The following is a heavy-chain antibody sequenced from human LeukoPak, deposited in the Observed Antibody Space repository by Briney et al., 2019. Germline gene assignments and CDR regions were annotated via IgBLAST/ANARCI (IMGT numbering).Heavy chain of an antibody. CDR3: ARSGVYCGGDCYSGFDP. V-gene: IGHV4-61*01. CDR1: GSSVSSGSYY. Sequence: SETLSLTCTVSGSSVSSGSYYWSWIRQPPGKGLEWIGYIYYSGSTNYNPSLKSRVTISVDTSKNQFSLKLSSVTAADTAVYYCARSGVYCGGDCYSGFDPWGQGTLVTVSS. D-gene: IGHD2-21*02. CDR2: IYYSGST. J-gene: IGHJ5*02.